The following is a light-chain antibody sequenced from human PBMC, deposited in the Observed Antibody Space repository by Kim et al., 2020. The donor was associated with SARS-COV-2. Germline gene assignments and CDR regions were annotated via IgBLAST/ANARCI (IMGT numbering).Light chain of an antibody. CDR2: DAS. J-gene: IGKJ5*01. Sequence: LSPGEMATLSCRASHSIGNSLAWYQQKPGQTPRLLIHDASNGATDIPARFSGSGSGTDFTLTISSLEPEDFAVYFCQQRSSWPPTFGQGTRLEIK. V-gene: IGKV3-11*01. CDR3: QQRSSWPPT. CDR1: HSIGNS.